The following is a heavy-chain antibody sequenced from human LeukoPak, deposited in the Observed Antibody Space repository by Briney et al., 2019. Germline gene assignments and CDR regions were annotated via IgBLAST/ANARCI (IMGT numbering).Heavy chain of an antibody. Sequence: SQTLSLTCAISGDSVSSNSAAWNWIRQSPSRGLEWLGRTYYRSKWYNDYAISVKSRITINPDTSKNQFSLQLSSVTPEDTAVYYCARDHYDSSGYYSTDLDYWGQGTLVTVSS. V-gene: IGHV6-1*01. D-gene: IGHD3-22*01. CDR2: TYYRSKWYN. CDR3: ARDHYDSSGYYSTDLDY. J-gene: IGHJ4*02. CDR1: GDSVSSNSAA.